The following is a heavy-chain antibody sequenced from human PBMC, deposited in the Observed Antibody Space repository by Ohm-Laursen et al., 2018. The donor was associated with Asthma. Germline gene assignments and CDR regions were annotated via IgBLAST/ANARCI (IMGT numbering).Heavy chain of an antibody. J-gene: IGHJ4*02. CDR1: GFTFSDYY. V-gene: IGHV3-21*04. Sequence: SLRLSCAASGFTFSDYYMNWVRQVPGKGLEWVASISTASTFIYYADSVRGRFTTSRDNAKNLVYLQMDSLRVDDTAVYYCAKGSEGYCTGGVCWDDYWGQGTLVTVSS. CDR2: ISTASTFI. D-gene: IGHD2-8*02. CDR3: AKGSEGYCTGGVCWDDY.